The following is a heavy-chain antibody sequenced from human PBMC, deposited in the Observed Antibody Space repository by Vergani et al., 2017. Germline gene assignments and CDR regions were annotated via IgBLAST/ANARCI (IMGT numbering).Heavy chain of an antibody. CDR1: GGSFSGYY. D-gene: IGHD2-2*02. V-gene: IGHV4-34*01. CDR3: ARVQVYCSSTSCYTTPNWFDP. Sequence: QVQLQQWGAGLLKPSETLSLTCAVYGGSFSGYYWCWIRQPPGKGLEWIGEINHSGSTNYNPSLKSRVTISVDTCKNQVALKLGSVTAADTAVYYCARVQVYCSSTSCYTTPNWFDPWGQGTLVTVSS. J-gene: IGHJ5*02. CDR2: INHSGST.